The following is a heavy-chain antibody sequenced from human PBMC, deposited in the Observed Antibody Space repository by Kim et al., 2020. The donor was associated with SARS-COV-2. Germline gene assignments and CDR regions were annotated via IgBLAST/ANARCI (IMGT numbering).Heavy chain of an antibody. Sequence: GGSLRLSCAASGFTFSSYAMHWVRQAPGKGLEWVAVISYDGSNKYYADSVKGRFTISRDNSKNTLYLQMNSLRAEDTAVYYCARDYYASSGYWLFDPWGQGTLVTVSS. CDR3: ARDYYASSGYWLFDP. D-gene: IGHD3-22*01. V-gene: IGHV3-30*04. CDR2: ISYDGSNK. J-gene: IGHJ5*02. CDR1: GFTFSSYA.